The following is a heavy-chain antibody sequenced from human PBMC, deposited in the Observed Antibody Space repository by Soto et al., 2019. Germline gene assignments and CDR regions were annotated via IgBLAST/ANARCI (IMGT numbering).Heavy chain of an antibody. J-gene: IGHJ6*03. V-gene: IGHV3-11*01. CDR3: AREPRGDSAYYYDMDV. CDR2: ISSSSSTI. D-gene: IGHD2-21*02. CDR1: GFTFSDYY. Sequence: PGGSLRLSCAASGFTFSDYYMSWIRQAPGKGLEWVSYISSSSSTIYYADSVKGRFTISRDNAKNSLYLQMNSLRAEDTAVYYCAREPRGDSAYYYDMDVWGKGTTVTVSS.